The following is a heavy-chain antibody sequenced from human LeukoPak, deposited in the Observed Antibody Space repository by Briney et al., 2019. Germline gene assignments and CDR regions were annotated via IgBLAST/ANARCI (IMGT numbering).Heavy chain of an antibody. CDR2: ISSSSSYI. CDR3: ARGGSGTHAFDI. D-gene: IGHD3-10*01. Sequence: PGGSLRLSCAASGFTFSSYSMNWVRQAPGKGLEWVSSISSSSSYIYYADSVKGRFTISRDNAKNSLYLQMNSLRAEDTAVYYCARGGSGTHAFDIWGQGTMVTVSS. V-gene: IGHV3-21*01. J-gene: IGHJ3*02. CDR1: GFTFSSYS.